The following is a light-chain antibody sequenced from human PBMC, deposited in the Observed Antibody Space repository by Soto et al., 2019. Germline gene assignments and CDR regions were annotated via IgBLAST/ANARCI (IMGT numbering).Light chain of an antibody. CDR1: QSVSSSY. Sequence: EIVLTQSPGTLPLSPGERATLSCRASQSVSSSYLAWYQQKPGQAPRLLIYGASSRATGIPDRLSGSGSGTDFTLTISRLEPEDFAVYYCQQYGSSPGTFGQGTKV. CDR3: QQYGSSPGT. J-gene: IGKJ1*01. V-gene: IGKV3-20*01. CDR2: GAS.